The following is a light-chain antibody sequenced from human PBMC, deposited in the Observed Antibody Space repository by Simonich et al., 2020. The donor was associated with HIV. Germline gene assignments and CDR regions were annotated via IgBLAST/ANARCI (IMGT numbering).Light chain of an antibody. CDR1: QSVTSSY. Sequence: EIVLTQSPGTLSLSPGDRATLSCRASQSVTSSYLAWYQQKSGKAPRLLIYGASNRATGIPDRFSGSGSGTDFTLTISRLEPEDFAVYYCQQYGSSPPYTFGQGTKLEIK. J-gene: IGKJ2*01. CDR3: QQYGSSPPYT. CDR2: GAS. V-gene: IGKV3-20*01.